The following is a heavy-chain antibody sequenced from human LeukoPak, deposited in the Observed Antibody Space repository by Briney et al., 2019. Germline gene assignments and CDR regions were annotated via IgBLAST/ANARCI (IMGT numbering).Heavy chain of an antibody. V-gene: IGHV4-59*01. Sequence: PSETLSLTCTVSGGSISSYYWSWLRQPPGKGLEWIGYIYYSGSTNYNPSLKSRVTISVDTSKNQFSLKLSSVTAADTAVYYCARLELYYYYMDVWGKGTTVTVSS. CDR2: IYYSGST. J-gene: IGHJ6*03. CDR1: GGSISSYY. D-gene: IGHD3-10*01. CDR3: ARLELYYYYMDV.